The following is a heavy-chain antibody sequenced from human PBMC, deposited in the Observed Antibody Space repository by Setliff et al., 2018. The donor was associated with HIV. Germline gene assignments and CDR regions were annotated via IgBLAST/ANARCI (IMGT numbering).Heavy chain of an antibody. D-gene: IGHD3-3*02. J-gene: IGHJ3*02. CDR1: GYSITSGYS. CDR3: GRVDGSFYTFDI. Sequence: PSETLSLTCAVSGYSITSGYSWGWIRQSPGKGLEWIGNAYHSGRTYYQPSLKSRLTISIDTSKNQFSLKLSSVTAADTAVYYCGRVDGSFYTFDIWGQGTMVTVSS. CDR2: AYHSGRT. V-gene: IGHV4-38-2*01.